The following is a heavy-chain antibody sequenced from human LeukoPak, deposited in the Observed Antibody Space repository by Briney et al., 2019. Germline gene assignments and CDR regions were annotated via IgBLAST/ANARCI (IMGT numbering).Heavy chain of an antibody. J-gene: IGHJ4*02. D-gene: IGHD5-18*01. V-gene: IGHV4-38-2*02. CDR2: IYHSGST. CDR1: GYSISSGYY. CDR3: ARVEDTAMVRAYDY. Sequence: SETLSLTCTVSGYSISSGYYWGWIRQPPGQGLEWIGSIYHSGSTYYNPSLKSRVTISVDTSKNQFSLKLSSVTAADTAVYYCARVEDTAMVRAYDYWGQGTLVTVSS.